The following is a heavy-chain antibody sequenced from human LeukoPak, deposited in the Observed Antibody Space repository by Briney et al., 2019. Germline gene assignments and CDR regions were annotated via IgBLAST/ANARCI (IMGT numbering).Heavy chain of an antibody. J-gene: IGHJ4*02. CDR3: SKDAGSGTYGTFDY. CDR1: GFTFSSYR. V-gene: IGHV3-48*01. D-gene: IGHD3-10*01. Sequence: GGSLRLSCAASGFTFSSYRMNWVRQAPGKGLEWVSYISSSSSTIYYADSVKGRFTISRDNAKNSLYLQMNSLRAEDTALYYCSKDAGSGTYGTFDYWGQGTLVIVSS. CDR2: ISSSSSTI.